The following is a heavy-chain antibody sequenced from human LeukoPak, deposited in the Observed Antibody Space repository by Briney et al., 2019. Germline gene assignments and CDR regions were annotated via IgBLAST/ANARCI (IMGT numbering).Heavy chain of an antibody. D-gene: IGHD3-16*01. J-gene: IGHJ6*03. CDR1: GFTFSSYA. V-gene: IGHV3-23*01. CDR3: AKLGGQEVHNYYVAV. Sequence: PGGSLRLSCAASGFTFSSYAMSWVRQAPGKGLEWVSGIIDIGYITYYANSVRGRFTISRDNSKNTLFLQMNSLRAEDTAVYYCAKLGGQEVHNYYVAVWGKGTTVAVSS. CDR2: IIDIGYIT.